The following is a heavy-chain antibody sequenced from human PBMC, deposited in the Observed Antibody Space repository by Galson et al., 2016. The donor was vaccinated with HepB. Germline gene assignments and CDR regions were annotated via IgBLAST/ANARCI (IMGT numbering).Heavy chain of an antibody. CDR2: VYYSGDT. Sequence: TLSLTCNVSGVSISTLAYYWIWNRQHPGKGLEWIGYVYYSGDTYYHPSLQSRVILSLETSKNQFSLKLTSVTAADTAIYYCARRDYDDGMPEDWGRGTLVTVSS. J-gene: IGHJ4*02. CDR1: GVSISTLAYY. CDR3: ARRDYDDGMPED. V-gene: IGHV4-31*03. D-gene: IGHD4-17*01.